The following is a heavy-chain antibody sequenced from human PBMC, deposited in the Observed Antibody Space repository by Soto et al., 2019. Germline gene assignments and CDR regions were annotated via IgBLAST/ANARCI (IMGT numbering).Heavy chain of an antibody. Sequence: QPGGSLRLSCAASGFTFSSYEMNWVRQAPGKGLEWVSYISSSGSTIYYADSVKGRFTISRDNAKNSLYLQMNSLRAEDTAVYYCAVEVLGWFDPWGQGTLVTVSS. V-gene: IGHV3-48*03. J-gene: IGHJ5*02. CDR3: AVEVLGWFDP. CDR2: ISSSGSTI. CDR1: GFTFSSYE. D-gene: IGHD3-16*01.